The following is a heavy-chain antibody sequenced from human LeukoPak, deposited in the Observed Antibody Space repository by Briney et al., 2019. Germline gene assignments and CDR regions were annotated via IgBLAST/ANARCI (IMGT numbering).Heavy chain of an antibody. J-gene: IGHJ6*03. Sequence: ASVKVSCKASGYTFTSYYMHWVRQAPGQGLEWMGIINPSGGSTSYAQKFQGRVTMTRDMSTSTVYMELSRLRSDDTAVYYCARDRRVYYYDSSGHTRNMDVWGKGTTVTVSS. CDR1: GYTFTSYY. D-gene: IGHD3-22*01. CDR2: INPSGGST. V-gene: IGHV1-46*01. CDR3: ARDRRVYYYDSSGHTRNMDV.